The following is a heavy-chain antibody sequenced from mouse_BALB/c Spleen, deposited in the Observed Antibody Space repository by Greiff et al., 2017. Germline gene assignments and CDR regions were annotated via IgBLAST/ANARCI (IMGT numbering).Heavy chain of an antibody. CDR2: IYPGNGDT. D-gene: IGHD6-1*01. J-gene: IGHJ4*01. CDR1: GYTFTSYN. CDR3: AIARYYAMDY. Sequence: LQQPGAELVKPGASVKMSCKASGYTFTSYNMHWVKQTPGQGLEWIGAIYPGNGDTSYNQKFKGKATLTADKSSSTAYMQLSSLTSEDSAVYYCAIARYYAMDYWGQGTSVTVSS. V-gene: IGHV1-12*01.